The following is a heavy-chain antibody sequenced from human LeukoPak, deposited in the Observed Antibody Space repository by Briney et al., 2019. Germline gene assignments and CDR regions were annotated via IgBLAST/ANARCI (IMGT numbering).Heavy chain of an antibody. Sequence: GGSLRLSCTASGFTFGDYAMSWVRQAPGKGLEWVGFIRSKAYGGTTEYAASVKGRFTISRDDSKSIAYLQMNSLRAEDTAVYYCAKAHDYGDYVFYWGQGTLVTVSS. CDR2: IRSKAYGGTT. CDR1: GFTFGDYA. J-gene: IGHJ4*02. CDR3: AKAHDYGDYVFY. V-gene: IGHV3-49*04. D-gene: IGHD4-17*01.